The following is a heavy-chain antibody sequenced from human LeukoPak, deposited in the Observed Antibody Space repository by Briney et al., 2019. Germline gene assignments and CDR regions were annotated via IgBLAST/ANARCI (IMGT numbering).Heavy chain of an antibody. D-gene: IGHD6-13*01. J-gene: IGHJ6*02. CDR3: ATQPQAAAVDGMDV. V-gene: IGHV3-30-3*01. CDR2: ISHDGSNK. Sequence: GGSLRLSCAASGFTFSSYGMHWVRQAPGKGLEWVAVISHDGSNKYYADSVKGRFTISRDNSKNTLYLQMNSLRAEDTAVYYCATQPQAAAVDGMDVWGQGTTVTVSS. CDR1: GFTFSSYG.